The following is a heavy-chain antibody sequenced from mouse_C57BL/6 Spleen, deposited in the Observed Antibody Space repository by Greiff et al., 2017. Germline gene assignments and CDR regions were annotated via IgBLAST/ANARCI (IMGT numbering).Heavy chain of an antibody. D-gene: IGHD2-3*01. V-gene: IGHV3-5*01. CDR2: IYYSGTI. J-gene: IGHJ4*01. Sequence: EVQLQQSGPGLVKPSQTVFLTCTVTGISITTGNYRWSWIRQFPGNKLEWIGYIYYSGTITSNPSLTSRTTITRDTPKHQFFLEMNYLTAEDTATYYCARADCYLYAMDYWGQGTSVTVSS. CDR3: ARADCYLYAMDY. CDR1: GISITTGNYR.